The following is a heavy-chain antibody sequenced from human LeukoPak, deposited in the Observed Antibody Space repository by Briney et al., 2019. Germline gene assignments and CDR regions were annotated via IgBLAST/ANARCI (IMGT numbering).Heavy chain of an antibody. CDR1: GFTFSGYD. V-gene: IGHV3-23*01. D-gene: IGHD3-22*01. CDR3: AKAAVYYSSGYYY. Sequence: GSLGLSLAASGFTFSGYDMSWIRQAPGKGLEWISGISSSGGSTYHADSGEGRFTISRDKSKNTLYLQMNSLRAEDTAVYYCAKAAVYYSSGYYYWGQGTLVTVSS. J-gene: IGHJ4*02. CDR2: ISSSGGST.